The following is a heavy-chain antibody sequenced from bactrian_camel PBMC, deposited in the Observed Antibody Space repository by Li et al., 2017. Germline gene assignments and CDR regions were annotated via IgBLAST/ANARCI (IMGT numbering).Heavy chain of an antibody. CDR2: IDYDGST. J-gene: IGHJ6*01. CDR3: AGAAPDYGGNCPTREAFFDY. D-gene: IGHD2*01. CDR1: LIVYPTWSFC. V-gene: IGHV3S57*01. Sequence: HVQLVESGGEAVQAGGSLTLSCEASLIVYPTWSFCMGWFRQAPGKEREGVASIDYDGSTMYADSVKGRFTISRDNSKNTLYLQMNSPKPEDTAVYYCAGAAPDYGGNCPTREAFFDYWGQGTQVTVS.